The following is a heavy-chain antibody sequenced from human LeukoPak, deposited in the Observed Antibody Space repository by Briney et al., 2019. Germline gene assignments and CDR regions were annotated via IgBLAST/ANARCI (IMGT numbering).Heavy chain of an antibody. CDR2: IKQSGNI. D-gene: IGHD3-3*01. J-gene: IGHJ4*02. CDR1: GGSFRGYY. Sequence: SETLSLTCAVYGGSFRGYYWSWIRQSPGKGLEWIGEIKQSGNIKHNPSLKSRVTISVDTSKNQFSLRLSSVTAADTAVYYCASQRAKLRWFDYWGQGTLVTVSS. V-gene: IGHV4-34*01. CDR3: ASQRAKLRWFDY.